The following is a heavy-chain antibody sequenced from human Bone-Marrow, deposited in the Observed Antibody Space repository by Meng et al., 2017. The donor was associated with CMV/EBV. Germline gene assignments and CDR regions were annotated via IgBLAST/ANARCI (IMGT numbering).Heavy chain of an antibody. CDR1: GFTVSSNC. CDR2: IYSGGST. J-gene: IGHJ4*02. CDR3: ARVAWELLFDY. V-gene: IGHV3-66*02. D-gene: IGHD1-26*01. Sequence: GESLKISCAASGFTVSSNCMSWVRQAPGKGLEWVSVIYSGGSTYYADSVKGRFTISRDNSKNTLYLQMNSLRAEDTAVYYCARVAWELLFDYWGQGTLVTVSS.